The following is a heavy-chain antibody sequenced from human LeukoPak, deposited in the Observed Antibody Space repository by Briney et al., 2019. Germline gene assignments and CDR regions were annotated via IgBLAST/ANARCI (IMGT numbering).Heavy chain of an antibody. V-gene: IGHV4-4*07. D-gene: IGHD6-19*01. CDR3: ARGSSGWYSIDY. J-gene: IGHJ4*02. CDR2: TYSSGST. Sequence: SETLSLTCTVSGGSISNYYWSWIRQPAGKGLEWIGRTYSSGSTNYNPSLKSRVTMSVDASKNQFSLKLSSVTAADTAVYYCARGSSGWYSIDYWGQGTLVTVSS. CDR1: GGSISNYY.